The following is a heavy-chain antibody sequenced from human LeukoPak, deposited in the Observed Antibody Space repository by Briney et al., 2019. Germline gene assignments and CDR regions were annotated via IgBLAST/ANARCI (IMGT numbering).Heavy chain of an antibody. CDR1: GYTFTSYG. CDR2: ISAYNGNT. V-gene: IGHV1-18*01. J-gene: IGHJ6*02. D-gene: IGHD6-13*01. Sequence: GASVKVSCKSSGYTFTSYGIRWVRQAPGQGLEWMGWISAYNGNTNYAQKLQGRVTMTTDTSTSTAYMELRSLRSDDTAVYYCAIDLPTRTEQQLVRSYYYYGMDVWGQGTTVTVSS. CDR3: AIDLPTRTEQQLVRSYYYYGMDV.